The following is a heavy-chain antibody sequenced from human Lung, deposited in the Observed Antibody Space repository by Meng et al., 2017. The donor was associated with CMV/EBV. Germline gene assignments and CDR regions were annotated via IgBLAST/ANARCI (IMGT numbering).Heavy chain of an antibody. V-gene: IGHV4-30-4*01. D-gene: IGHD2-15*01. CDR3: ARVGGCSGGGCYHRLFDY. CDR1: GGSISRGDYY. Sequence: QVQLQESGPGLVKPSQTLSLTCTVSGGSISRGDYYWSWIRQPPGKGLEWIGYIYYTGSTYYNPSLKSRVIISVDTSKNQFSLKLNSVTAADTAVYYCARVGGCSGGGCYHRLFDYWGQGTLVTVSS. CDR2: IYYTGST. J-gene: IGHJ4*02.